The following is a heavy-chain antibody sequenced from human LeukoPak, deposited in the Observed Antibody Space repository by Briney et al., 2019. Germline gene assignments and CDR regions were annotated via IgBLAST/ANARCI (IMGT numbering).Heavy chain of an antibody. CDR2: IYYSGST. Sequence: KPSETLSLTCTVSGGSISSYYWSWIRQPPGKGLEWIGYIYYSGSTNYNPSLKSRVTISVDTSKNQFSLKLSSVTAADTAVYYCGSCITIFGVVIGWGQGTLVTVSS. J-gene: IGHJ4*02. CDR1: GGSISSYY. V-gene: IGHV4-59*12. CDR3: GSCITIFGVVIG. D-gene: IGHD3-3*01.